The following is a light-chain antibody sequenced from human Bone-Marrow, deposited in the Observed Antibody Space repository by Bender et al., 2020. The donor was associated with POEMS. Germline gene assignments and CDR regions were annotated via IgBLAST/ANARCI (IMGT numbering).Light chain of an antibody. CDR1: SSDVGGYNY. CDR2: DVN. J-gene: IGLJ3*02. CDR3: TSYTTSGTLDWV. V-gene: IGLV2-14*03. Sequence: QSALTQPRSVSGSPGQSVTISCTGTSSDVGGYNYVSWYQHHPGTTPKVFIYDVNKRPSGVSGRFSASKSGNTASLTISGLQADDEADYYCTSYTTSGTLDWVFGGGTRVTVL.